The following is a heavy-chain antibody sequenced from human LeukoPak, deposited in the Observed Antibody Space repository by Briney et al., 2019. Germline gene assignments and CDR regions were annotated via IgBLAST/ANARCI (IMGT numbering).Heavy chain of an antibody. Sequence: GGSLRLSCAASGFTFSSYAMHWVRQAPGKGLEWVAVISYDGSNKYYADSVKGRFTISRDNSKNTLYLQMNSLRAEDTAVYYCARGLSFGSAPDYWGQGTLVTVSS. J-gene: IGHJ4*02. CDR2: ISYDGSNK. CDR3: ARGLSFGSAPDY. V-gene: IGHV3-30-3*01. CDR1: GFTFSSYA. D-gene: IGHD3-10*01.